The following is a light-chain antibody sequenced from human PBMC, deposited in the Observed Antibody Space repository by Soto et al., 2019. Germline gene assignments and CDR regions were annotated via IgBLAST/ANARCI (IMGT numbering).Light chain of an antibody. Sequence: QSALTQPASVSGSPGQSITISCTGTSSDVGAYIFVSWHQQYPGKAPKLMIYDITNRPSGVSNRFSGSKAGNTASLTISGLQAEDEADYYCVSFTTSKSYVFGTGTKVTVL. V-gene: IGLV2-14*01. CDR1: SSDVGAYIF. J-gene: IGLJ1*01. CDR3: VSFTTSKSYV. CDR2: DIT.